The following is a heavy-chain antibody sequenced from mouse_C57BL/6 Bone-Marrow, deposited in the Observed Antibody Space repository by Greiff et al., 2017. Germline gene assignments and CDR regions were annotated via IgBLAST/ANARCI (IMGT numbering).Heavy chain of an antibody. Sequence: QVQLQQSGAELVRPGASVTLSCTASGYTFTDYEMHWVKQTPVHGLEWIGAIDPETGGTAYNQKFKGKAILTADNSSSTAYMELRSLTSEDSAVYYCTRRDYGNYNCDYWGQGTTLTVSS. J-gene: IGHJ2*01. CDR1: GYTFTDYE. D-gene: IGHD2-1*01. CDR3: TRRDYGNYNCDY. CDR2: IDPETGGT. V-gene: IGHV1-15*01.